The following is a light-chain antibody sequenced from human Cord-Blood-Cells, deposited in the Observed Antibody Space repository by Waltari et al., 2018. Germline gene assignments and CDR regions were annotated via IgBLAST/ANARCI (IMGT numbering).Light chain of an antibody. V-gene: IGLV2-14*01. CDR2: DVS. Sequence: QSALTQPASVSGSPGQSITISCTGTSSDAGGYNYVSWYQQHPGKAPKLMIYDVSNRPSGVSNRFYGSKSGNTASLTISGLQAEDEADYYCSSYTSSSTLVVFGGGTKLTVL. CDR3: SSYTSSSTLVV. CDR1: SSDAGGYNY. J-gene: IGLJ2*01.